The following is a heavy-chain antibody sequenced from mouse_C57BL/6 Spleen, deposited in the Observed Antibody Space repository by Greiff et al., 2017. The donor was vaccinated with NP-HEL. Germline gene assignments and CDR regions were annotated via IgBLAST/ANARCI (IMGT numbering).Heavy chain of an antibody. CDR3: AGGNSDYAMDY. J-gene: IGHJ4*01. V-gene: IGHV5-4*01. Sequence: EVQVVESGAGLVKPGGSLKLSCAASGFTFSSYAMSWVRQTPEKRLEWVATISDGGSYTYYPDNVKGRFTISRDHAKNNLYLQMSHLKSEDTAMYYCAGGNSDYAMDYWGQGTSVTVSS. CDR1: GFTFSSYA. CDR2: ISDGGSYT. D-gene: IGHD2-1*01.